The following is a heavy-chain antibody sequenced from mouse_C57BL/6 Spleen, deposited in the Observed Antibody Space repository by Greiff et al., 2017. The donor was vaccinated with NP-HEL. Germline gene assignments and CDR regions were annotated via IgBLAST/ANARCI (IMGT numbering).Heavy chain of an antibody. J-gene: IGHJ2*01. Sequence: QVQLQQSGAELVKPGASVKMSCKASGYTFTSYWITWVKQRPGQGLEWIGDIYPGSGSTNYNEKFKSKATLTVDTSSSTAYMQLSSLTSEDAAVYYCAYGYENDFDDWGKGTTLTAAS. CDR1: GYTFTSYW. D-gene: IGHD2-2*01. CDR2: IYPGSGST. CDR3: AYGYENDFDD. V-gene: IGHV1-55*01.